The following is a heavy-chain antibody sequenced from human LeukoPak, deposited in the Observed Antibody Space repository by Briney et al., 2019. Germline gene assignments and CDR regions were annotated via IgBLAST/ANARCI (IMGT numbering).Heavy chain of an antibody. Sequence: ASVKLSFKASGYSFTSYDFNWVRLPTGQGLERMGWMNPNSGNTGYAQKFQGRVTITRNTYISTAYKELSSLRSEDTAVYYCARYQGGASDAFDIWGQGTMVTVSS. CDR1: GYSFTSYD. J-gene: IGHJ3*02. V-gene: IGHV1-8*03. D-gene: IGHD1-26*01. CDR3: ARYQGGASDAFDI. CDR2: MNPNSGNT.